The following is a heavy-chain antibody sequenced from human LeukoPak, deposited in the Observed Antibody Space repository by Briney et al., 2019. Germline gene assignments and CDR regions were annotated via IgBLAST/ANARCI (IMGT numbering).Heavy chain of an antibody. CDR3: ARLPGSILAWEDAVYFDY. D-gene: IGHD1-26*01. CDR2: IYPGDSDT. V-gene: IGHV5-51*01. Sequence: GESLKISCKGSGYSFTSYWIGWVRQMPGKGLEWMGIIYPGDSDTRCSPSFQGQVTISADKSISPAYLQWSSLKASDTAMYYCARLPGSILAWEDAVYFDYWGQGTLVTVSS. CDR1: GYSFTSYW. J-gene: IGHJ4*02.